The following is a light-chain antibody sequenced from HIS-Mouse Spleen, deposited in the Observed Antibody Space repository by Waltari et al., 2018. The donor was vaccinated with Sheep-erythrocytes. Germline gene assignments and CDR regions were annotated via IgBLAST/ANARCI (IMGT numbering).Light chain of an antibody. J-gene: IGLJ3*02. CDR2: EDS. V-gene: IGLV3-10*01. Sequence: SYELTQPPSVSVSPGQTARITCSGDALPKKYAYWYQQKSGQAPVLVIYEDSKRTSGIPERFSGSSSGTMATLTISGDQVEDEADYYCYSTDSSGNHSWVFGGGTKLTVL. CDR1: ALPKKY. CDR3: YSTDSSGNHSWV.